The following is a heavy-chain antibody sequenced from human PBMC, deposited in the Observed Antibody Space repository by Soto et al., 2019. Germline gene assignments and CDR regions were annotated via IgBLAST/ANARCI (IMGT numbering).Heavy chain of an antibody. CDR2: IYGDDEK. V-gene: IGHV2-5*02. Sequence: QITLKESGPTLVKPTQTLTLTCTFAGFSLTRSEVGVGWIRQPPGKALEWLALIYGDDEKLYSPSLKTRLTITRHTSESQVVLTMTNMDPVDTATYYCAQSKWELLRAFEVWGQGTMVTVSS. CDR1: GFSLTRSEVG. J-gene: IGHJ3*01. CDR3: AQSKWELLRAFEV. D-gene: IGHD1-26*01.